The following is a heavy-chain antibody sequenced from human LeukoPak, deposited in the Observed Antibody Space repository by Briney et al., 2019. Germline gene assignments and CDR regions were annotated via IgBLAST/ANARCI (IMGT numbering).Heavy chain of an antibody. CDR3: ARGEVFDY. Sequence: GGSLRLSCAASGFTFSSYAMHWVRQAPGKGLEWVAVISYDGSNKYYADPVKGRFTISRDNSKNTLYLQMNSLRAEDTAVYYCARGEVFDYWGQGTLVTVSS. CDR2: ISYDGSNK. J-gene: IGHJ4*02. V-gene: IGHV3-30-3*01. CDR1: GFTFSSYA.